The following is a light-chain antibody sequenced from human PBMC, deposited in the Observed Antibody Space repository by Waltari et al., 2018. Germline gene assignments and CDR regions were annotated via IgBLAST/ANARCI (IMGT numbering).Light chain of an antibody. CDR1: SSDVGGYDY. CDR2: DVT. Sequence: QSALTQPRSVSGSPGQSVTISCTGTSSDVGGYDYVSWYQHHPGKAPKLMICDVTKLPSGVRDRFSCSKSGNTASLAISGLQAEDEADYYCCSYAGSYTHVVFGGGTKLTVL. J-gene: IGLJ2*01. V-gene: IGLV2-11*01. CDR3: CSYAGSYTHVV.